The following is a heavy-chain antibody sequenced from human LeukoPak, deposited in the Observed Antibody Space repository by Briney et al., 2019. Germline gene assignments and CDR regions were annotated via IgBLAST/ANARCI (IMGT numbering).Heavy chain of an antibody. V-gene: IGHV4-59*01. J-gene: IGHJ4*02. D-gene: IGHD4-17*01. CDR3: ARAYGEYIDY. CDR2: IYYSGST. CDR1: GGSISSYY. Sequence: SETLSLTCTVSGGSISSYYWSWIRQPPGKGLEWIGYIYYSGSTNYNPSLKSRDTISVDTAKNQFSLKLSSVTAPDTAVYYCARAYGEYIDYWGQGTLVTVSS.